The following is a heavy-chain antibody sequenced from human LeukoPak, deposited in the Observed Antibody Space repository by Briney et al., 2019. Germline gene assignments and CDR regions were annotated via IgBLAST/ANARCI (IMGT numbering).Heavy chain of an antibody. V-gene: IGHV3-66*01. CDR3: ARAPSWRYGV. CDR2: IYSGGST. CDR1: GFTFTNYG. D-gene: IGHD5-18*01. J-gene: IGHJ4*02. Sequence: GGSLRLSCSASGFTFTNYGMSWVRQAPGKGLEWVSVIYSGGSTYYADSVKGGFTISRDNSKNTLYLQMNSLRAEDTAVYYCARAPSWRYGVWGQGTLVTVSS.